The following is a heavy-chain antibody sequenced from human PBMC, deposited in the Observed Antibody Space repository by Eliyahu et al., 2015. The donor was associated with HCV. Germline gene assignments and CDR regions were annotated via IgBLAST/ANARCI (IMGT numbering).Heavy chain of an antibody. Sequence: QLQLQESGPGLVKPSETLSLTCTVSGGSISSSXYYWGWIRQPPGKGLEWIGSIYYSGSTYYNPSLKSRVTISVDTSKNQFSLKLSSVTAADTAVYYCARLPDYYDSSGRNWAFDIWGQGTMVTVSS. CDR3: ARLPDYYDSSGRNWAFDI. D-gene: IGHD3-22*01. CDR1: GGSISSSXYY. J-gene: IGHJ3*02. CDR2: IYYSGST. V-gene: IGHV4-39*01.